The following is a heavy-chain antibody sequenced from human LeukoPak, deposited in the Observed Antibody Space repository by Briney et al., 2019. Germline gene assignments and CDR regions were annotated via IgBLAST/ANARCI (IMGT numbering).Heavy chain of an antibody. Sequence: SETLSPTCTVSGGSISSGSHYYNWIRQHPGKGLEWIGYIYYTGVTSYNPSLKSRVTMSVDTSMNQVSLKVTSLTAADTAVYYCAASSGVTLGRFWGQGALVTVSS. CDR2: IYYTGVT. D-gene: IGHD3-16*01. V-gene: IGHV4-31*03. CDR3: AASSGVTLGRF. J-gene: IGHJ4*02. CDR1: GGSISSGSHY.